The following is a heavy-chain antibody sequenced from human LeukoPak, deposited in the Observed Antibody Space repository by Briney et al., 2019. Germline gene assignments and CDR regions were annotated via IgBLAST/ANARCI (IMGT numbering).Heavy chain of an antibody. CDR2: IYYSGST. J-gene: IGHJ4*02. CDR3: ARGQVDTHFDY. D-gene: IGHD2-2*02. V-gene: IGHV4-59*13. CDR1: GGFISNYY. Sequence: SETLSLTCTVSGGFISNYYWSWIRQPPGKGLEWIGYIYYSGSTDYNPSLKSRVTISVDTPKNQFSLKLNSVTAADTAVYYCARGQVDTHFDYWGPGTLVTVSS.